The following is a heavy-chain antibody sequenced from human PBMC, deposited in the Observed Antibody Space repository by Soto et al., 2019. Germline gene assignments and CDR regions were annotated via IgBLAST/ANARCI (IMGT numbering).Heavy chain of an antibody. CDR3: ANLPLYGSGFDC. CDR2: ISWNGAAT. CDR1: GFTFDDYA. D-gene: IGHD3-10*01. Sequence: DVQLVESGGGLVQPGGSLRLSCAASGFTFDDYAIHWVRQAPGKGLEWVSGISWNGAATGYMNSVKGRFSISRDNTKNTLYLLMNSLRSEDTAVYYCANLPLYGSGFDCWGQGTLVTVSS. J-gene: IGHJ4*02. V-gene: IGHV3-9*01.